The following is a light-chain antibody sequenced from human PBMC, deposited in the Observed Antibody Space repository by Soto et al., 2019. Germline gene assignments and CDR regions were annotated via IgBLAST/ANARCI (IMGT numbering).Light chain of an antibody. CDR3: AAWDDSLNGYL. V-gene: IGLV1-44*01. CDR2: NNN. Sequence: QSALTQPPSASGTTGQRVTISCSGGSSNIGTNAVNWYQQLPGTAPKLLIYNNNQRPSGVPDRFSGSKSGTSASLAISGLQSEDEADYYCAAWDDSLNGYLFGTGTKVTVL. J-gene: IGLJ1*01. CDR1: SSNIGTNA.